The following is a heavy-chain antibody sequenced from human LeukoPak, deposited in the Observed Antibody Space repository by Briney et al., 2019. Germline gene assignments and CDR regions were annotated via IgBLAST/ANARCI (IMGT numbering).Heavy chain of an antibody. CDR3: ARNAFWSGYPYYYYYYMDV. Sequence: ASVKVSCKASGYTFTSYGISWVRQAPGQGLEWMGWISAYNGNTNYAQKLQGRVTMTTDTSTSTAYMELRSLRSDDTAVYYCARNAFWSGYPYYYYYYMDVWGKGTTVTVSS. CDR2: ISAYNGNT. D-gene: IGHD3-3*01. J-gene: IGHJ6*03. V-gene: IGHV1-18*01. CDR1: GYTFTSYG.